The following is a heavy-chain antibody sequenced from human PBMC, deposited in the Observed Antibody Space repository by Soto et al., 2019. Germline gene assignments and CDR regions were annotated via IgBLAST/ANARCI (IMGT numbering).Heavy chain of an antibody. CDR2: MNPNSGNT. D-gene: IGHD6-13*01. CDR3: ARKGSRWYLEDAFDI. J-gene: IGHJ3*02. CDR1: GYTFTSYD. V-gene: IGHV1-8*02. Sequence: QVQLVQSGAEVKKPGASVKVSCKASGYTFTSYDINWVRLATGQGLEWMGWMNPNSGNTAYAQKFQGRVTMTRNTSISTVYMELSSLRSEDTAEYYCARKGSRWYLEDAFDIWGQGTMVIVSS.